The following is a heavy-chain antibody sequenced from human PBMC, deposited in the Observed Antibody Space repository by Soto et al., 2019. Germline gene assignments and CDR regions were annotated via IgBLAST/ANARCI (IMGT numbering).Heavy chain of an antibody. CDR2: AYYRSKWYL. CDR1: GDSVSSDSAT. Sequence: QIQLHQSGPALVKPSQTLSLTCAISGDSVSSDSATWNWIRQSPSRGLEWLGRAYYRSKWYLDYAVSVQSRMSVNPDTSKNQCSLQLNSVTTVDTAVYYCARDLPMGISGVITPSAYWGQGILVTVSS. J-gene: IGHJ4*02. D-gene: IGHD3-10*01. CDR3: ARDLPMGISGVITPSAY. V-gene: IGHV6-1*01.